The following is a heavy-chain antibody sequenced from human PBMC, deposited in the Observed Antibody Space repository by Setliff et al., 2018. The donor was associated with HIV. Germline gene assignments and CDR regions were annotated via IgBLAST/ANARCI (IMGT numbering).Heavy chain of an antibody. CDR3: AKDPHNIYLFYFHYMDV. J-gene: IGHJ6*03. Sequence: GGSLRLSCKATGFSFSLYAMSWVRQAPGKGLEWVSSISGSGRKTYYGDSVKGRFTISRDNSWDTVDLQMNTLRAEDTAIYYCAKDPHNIYLFYFHYMDVWGKGTTVTVSS. CDR1: GFSFSLYA. CDR2: ISGSGRKT. V-gene: IGHV3-23*01.